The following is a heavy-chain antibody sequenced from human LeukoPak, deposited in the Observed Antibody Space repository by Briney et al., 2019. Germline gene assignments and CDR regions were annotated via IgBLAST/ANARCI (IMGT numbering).Heavy chain of an antibody. D-gene: IGHD3-22*01. CDR3: ARDRPNVDSPGYYSRHDAFDI. CDR1: GGSISSSSHY. CDR2: IYYSGST. J-gene: IGHJ3*02. Sequence: SETLSLTCTVSGGSISSSSHYWAWIRQSPGTGLEWIGSIYYSGSTYYNPSLKSRATISVDTSKNQISLKLSSVTAADTAVYYFARDRPNVDSPGYYSRHDAFDIWGQGTMVTGSS. V-gene: IGHV4-39*02.